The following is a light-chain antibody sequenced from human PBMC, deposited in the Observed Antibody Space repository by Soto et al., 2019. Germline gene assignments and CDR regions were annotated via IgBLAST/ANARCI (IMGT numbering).Light chain of an antibody. Sequence: DIQMTQSPSSLSASVGDRVTITCRASQSISSYLNWYQQKPGKAPKLLIYAASSLHSGVPSRFSGSGSGTYFTLTISSLQPEDFATYYCQQSYSTLITFGQGTRLEIK. CDR2: AAS. CDR3: QQSYSTLIT. J-gene: IGKJ5*01. CDR1: QSISSY. V-gene: IGKV1-39*01.